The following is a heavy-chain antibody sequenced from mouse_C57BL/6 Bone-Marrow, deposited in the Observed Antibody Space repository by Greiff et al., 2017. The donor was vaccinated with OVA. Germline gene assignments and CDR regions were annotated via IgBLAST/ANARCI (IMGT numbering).Heavy chain of an antibody. J-gene: IGHJ3*01. V-gene: IGHV1-76*01. CDR3: ASSIYDYGPSY. D-gene: IGHD2-4*01. Sequence: VQLVESGAELVRPGASVKLSCKASGYTFTDYYINWVKQRPGQGLEWIARIYPGSGNTYYNEKFKGKATLTAEKSSSTAYMQLSSLTSEDSAVYFCASSIYDYGPSYWGQGTLVTVSA. CDR2: IYPGSGNT. CDR1: GYTFTDYY.